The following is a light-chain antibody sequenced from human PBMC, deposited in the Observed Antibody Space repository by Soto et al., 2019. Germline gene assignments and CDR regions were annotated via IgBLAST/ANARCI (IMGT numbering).Light chain of an antibody. V-gene: IGKV1-39*01. CDR3: QQSYSTPPV. CDR1: QSISSY. CDR2: AAS. J-gene: IGKJ3*01. Sequence: DIQMTQSPSSLSASVGDRVTITCRASQSISSYLNWYQQKPGKAPKVLIYAASTLQSGVPSGFSGSGSGTDFTLTITSLQPEDFATYYCQQSYSTPPVFGPGTKVDIK.